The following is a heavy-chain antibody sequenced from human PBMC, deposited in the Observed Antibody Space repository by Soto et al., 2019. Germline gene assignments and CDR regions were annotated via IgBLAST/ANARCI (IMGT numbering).Heavy chain of an antibody. J-gene: IGHJ6*02. CDR1: GYSFTSYW. Sequence: PGESLKISCKGSGYSFTSYWIGWVRQMPGKGLEWMGIIYPGDSDTRYSPSFQGQVTISADKSISTAYLQWSSLKASDTAMYYCARSTYYYDSSGYFPYYYYYGMDVWGQGTTVTVSS. V-gene: IGHV5-51*01. D-gene: IGHD3-22*01. CDR2: IYPGDSDT. CDR3: ARSTYYYDSSGYFPYYYYYGMDV.